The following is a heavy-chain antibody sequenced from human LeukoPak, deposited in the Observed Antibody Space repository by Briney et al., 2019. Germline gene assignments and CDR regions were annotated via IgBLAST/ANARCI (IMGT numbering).Heavy chain of an antibody. J-gene: IGHJ4*02. CDR2: IYYSGST. CDR1: GGSISSYY. V-gene: IGHV4-59*01. CDR3: ARGAGWYDY. D-gene: IGHD6-19*01. Sequence: PSETLSLTCTVSGGSISSYYWSWVRQPPGKGLEWIGYIYYSGSTNYNPSLKSRVTISVDTSKNQFSLKQSSVTAADTAVYYCARGAGWYDYWGQGTLVTVSS.